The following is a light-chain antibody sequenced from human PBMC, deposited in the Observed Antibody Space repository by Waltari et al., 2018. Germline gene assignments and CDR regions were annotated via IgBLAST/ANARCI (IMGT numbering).Light chain of an antibody. CDR1: SRDIRSFDL. Sequence: HSALTQPASVTGSPGQSVTISSTGTSRDIRSFDLVSWFQQHPGKAPKLIIHEAMKRPSGVSSRYSGSKSGVTASLTISGLRADDEADYYCCAYAGNSVYVFGTGTKVTVL. CDR3: CAYAGNSVYV. V-gene: IGLV2-23*01. CDR2: EAM. J-gene: IGLJ1*01.